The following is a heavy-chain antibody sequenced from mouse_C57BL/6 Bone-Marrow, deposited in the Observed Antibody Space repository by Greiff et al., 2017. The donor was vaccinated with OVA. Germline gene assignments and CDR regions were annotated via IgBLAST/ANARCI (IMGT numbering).Heavy chain of an antibody. V-gene: IGHV3-6*01. Sequence: DVQLQESGPGLVKPSQSLSLTCSVTGYSITSGYYWNWIRQFPGNKLEWMGYISYDGSNNYNPSLKNRISITRDTSKNQFFLKLNSVTTEDTATYYCAREGASVFPYWYFDVWGTGTTVTVSS. CDR2: ISYDGSN. J-gene: IGHJ1*03. CDR1: GYSITSGYY. D-gene: IGHD1-1*01. CDR3: AREGASVFPYWYFDV.